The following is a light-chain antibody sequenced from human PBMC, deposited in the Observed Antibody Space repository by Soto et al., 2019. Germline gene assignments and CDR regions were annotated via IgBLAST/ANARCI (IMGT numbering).Light chain of an antibody. CDR3: ISSTCSALRI. CDR1: SSDVGGYNY. CDR2: DVS. Sequence: QSALTQPASVSGSPGQSITISCTGTSSDVGGYNYVSWYQQHQGKAPKLIIYDVSNRPSGVTNRFSDSKSGNTASLTISGLKAEDEADYYCISSTCSALRIFGSGTKVTVL. V-gene: IGLV2-14*03. J-gene: IGLJ1*01.